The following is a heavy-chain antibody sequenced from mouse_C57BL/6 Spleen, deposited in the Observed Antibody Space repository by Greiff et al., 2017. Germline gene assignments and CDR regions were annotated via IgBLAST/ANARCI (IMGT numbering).Heavy chain of an antibody. CDR1: GYTFTDYE. J-gene: IGHJ3*01. D-gene: IGHD1-1*01. CDR2: IDPETGGT. CDR3: TRRAYGSSYQTWFAY. Sequence: QVQLQQSGAELVRPGASVTLSCKASGYTFTDYEMHWVKQTPVHGLEWIGAIDPETGGTAYNQKFKGKAILTADKSSSTAYMALRSLTSEDSAVYYCTRRAYGSSYQTWFAYWGQGTLVTVSA. V-gene: IGHV1-15*01.